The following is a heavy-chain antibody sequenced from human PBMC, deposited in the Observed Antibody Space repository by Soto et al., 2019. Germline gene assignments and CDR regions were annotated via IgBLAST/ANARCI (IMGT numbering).Heavy chain of an antibody. V-gene: IGHV1-18*01. D-gene: IGHD4-17*01. CDR3: ARTTVTASYYYMDV. CDR2: ISTYNGNT. CDR1: GYTFTNYG. Sequence: ASVKVSCKASGYTFTNYGFTWVRQAPGQGLEWLGWISTYNGNTKYARKVQGRLTMTTDTSTSTANMELTSLRSDDTALYYCARTTVTASYYYMDVCGKGSTVTVSS. J-gene: IGHJ6*03.